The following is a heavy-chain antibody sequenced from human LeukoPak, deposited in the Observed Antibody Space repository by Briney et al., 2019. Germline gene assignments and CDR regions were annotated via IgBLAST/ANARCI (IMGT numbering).Heavy chain of an antibody. V-gene: IGHV4-31*03. CDR3: AALYRDYGVIDY. CDR1: GGSISSGGYY. J-gene: IGHJ4*02. D-gene: IGHD4-17*01. CDR2: IYYTGST. Sequence: SETLSLTCTVSGGSISSGGYYWTWIRQHPGKGLEWIGYIYYTGSTYYNPSLKSRLSISVDTSKNQFSLKLSSVTAADTAVYYCAALYRDYGVIDYWGQGTLVTVSS.